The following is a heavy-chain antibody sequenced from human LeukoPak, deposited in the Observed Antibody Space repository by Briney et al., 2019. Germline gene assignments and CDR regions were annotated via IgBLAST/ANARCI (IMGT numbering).Heavy chain of an antibody. V-gene: IGHV1-18*01. J-gene: IGHJ5*02. CDR2: ISTYGGNT. Sequence: GASVKVSCKASGYTFSTYGVSWVRQAPGQGLEWMGWISTYGGNTNYAQKFQGRVTMTTDTSTSTAYMELRSLRSDDTAIYYCARDKEVTNNWFDPWGQGTLVTVSS. D-gene: IGHD4-11*01. CDR1: GYTFSTYG. CDR3: ARDKEVTNNWFDP.